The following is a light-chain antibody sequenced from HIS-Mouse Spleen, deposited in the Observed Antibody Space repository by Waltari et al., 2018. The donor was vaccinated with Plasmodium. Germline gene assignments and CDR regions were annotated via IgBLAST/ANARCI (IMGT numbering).Light chain of an antibody. CDR2: DAS. CDR3: QQYDNLPRALT. J-gene: IGKJ4*01. Sequence: DIQMTQSPSSLSASVGDRVTITCQASQDISNYLNSYQQKPGKAPKLLIYDASNLETGVPSRFSGSGSGTDFTFTISSLQPEDIATYYCQQYDNLPRALTFGGGTKVEIK. CDR1: QDISNY. V-gene: IGKV1-33*01.